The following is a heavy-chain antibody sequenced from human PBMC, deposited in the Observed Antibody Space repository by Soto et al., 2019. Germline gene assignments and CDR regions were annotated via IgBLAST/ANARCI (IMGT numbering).Heavy chain of an antibody. J-gene: IGHJ4*02. CDR1: GFTFSTYW. CDR3: ARDQGYCSGGSGYVAGY. V-gene: IGHV3-74*01. Sequence: EVQLVESGGGLVQPGGSLTLSCAASGFTFSTYWMHWVRQAPGNGLVWVSRINSDGSTTDYADSVRGRFTISRDNAKNTLYLQMNGLGAEATAVYYCARDQGYCSGGSGYVAGYWGQGPLVTFPS. CDR2: INSDGSTT. D-gene: IGHD2-15*01.